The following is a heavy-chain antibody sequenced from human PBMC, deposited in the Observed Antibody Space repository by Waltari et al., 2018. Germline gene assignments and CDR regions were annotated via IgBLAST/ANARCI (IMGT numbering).Heavy chain of an antibody. CDR2: TYYRSKWYN. CDR3: ALEYYYDSSGPPAFDI. D-gene: IGHD3-22*01. Sequence: QVQLQQSGPGLVKPSQTLSLTCSISGDSVSSHSAAWNWIRQSPSGGLEWLGRTYYRSKWYNDYAVAAKRRITSNPVTSKNQFSLQLNYVTPEETAVYYCALEYYYDSSGPPAFDIWGQGTMVTVAS. J-gene: IGHJ3*02. V-gene: IGHV6-1*01. CDR1: GDSVSSHSAA.